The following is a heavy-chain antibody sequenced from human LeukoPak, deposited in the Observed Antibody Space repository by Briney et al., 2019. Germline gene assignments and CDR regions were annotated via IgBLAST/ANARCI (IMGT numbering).Heavy chain of an antibody. CDR1: GFTFSDYY. CDR2: ISTTSSYR. J-gene: IGHJ5*02. Sequence: GSLRLSCAASGFTFSDYYMSWIRQAPGKGLEWISYISTTSSYRNYTDSVKGRFTISRDNAKNSLYLQMNNLRDEDTAVYYCVGSNDWFDPWGQGTLVTVSS. CDR3: VGSNDWFDP. V-gene: IGHV3-11*06.